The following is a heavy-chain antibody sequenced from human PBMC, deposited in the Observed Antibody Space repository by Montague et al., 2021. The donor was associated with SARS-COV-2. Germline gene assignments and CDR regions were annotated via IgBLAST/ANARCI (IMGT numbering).Heavy chain of an antibody. CDR1: DLSNSNYA. Sequence: SETLSLTCSILDLSNSNYARKSTRLTPSHPSDSYGHFYNNRTTDYNPSLRSRVTISIDTSRNQFSLKLKSVTTADTAIYYCATDDEPDRPADFGYWGRGILVTVSS. D-gene: IGHD1-14*01. J-gene: IGHJ4*02. V-gene: IGHV4-59*01. CDR2: FYNNRTT. CDR3: ATDDEPDRPADFGY.